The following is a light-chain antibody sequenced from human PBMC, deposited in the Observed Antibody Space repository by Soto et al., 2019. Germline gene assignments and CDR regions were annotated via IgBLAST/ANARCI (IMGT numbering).Light chain of an antibody. V-gene: IGKV3-11*01. CDR1: QSVSSN. CDR2: GAS. CDR3: QQRSDWPPL. J-gene: IGKJ4*01. Sequence: EIVMTQSPATLSVSPGERATLSCRASQSVSSNLAWYQQKPGQAPRLLIYGASDRAPGIPARFSGSGSGTDFTLTISSLEPDDFAVYYCQQRSDWPPLFGGGTKVEMK.